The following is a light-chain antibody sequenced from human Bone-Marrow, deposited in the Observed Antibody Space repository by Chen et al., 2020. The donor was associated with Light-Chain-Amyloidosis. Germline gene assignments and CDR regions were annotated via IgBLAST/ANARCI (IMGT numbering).Light chain of an antibody. CDR1: DLPTKY. Sequence: SYELTQPPSVSVSPGQTARITCSGDDLPTKYAYWYQQKPGQAPVLVIHRDTERPSWISERFSGSSSGTTATLNISGVQAEDEADYHCQSADSSGTYEGIFGGGTKLTVL. V-gene: IGLV3-25*03. J-gene: IGLJ2*01. CDR2: RDT. CDR3: QSADSSGTYEGI.